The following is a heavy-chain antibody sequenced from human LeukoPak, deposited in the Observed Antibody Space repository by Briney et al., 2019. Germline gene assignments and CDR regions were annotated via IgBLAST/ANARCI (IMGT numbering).Heavy chain of an antibody. CDR3: ARAVGPFDY. Sequence: TGGSLRLSCAASGFTFTSYAMHWVRQAPGRGLEWVAAIWPDGSYIYYADSVKGRFTISRDNSKNTVYLQMNTLRDEDTAVYYCARAVGPFDYWGQGTLVTVSS. J-gene: IGHJ4*02. CDR1: GFTFTSYA. D-gene: IGHD3-16*01. CDR2: IWPDGSYI. V-gene: IGHV3-33*08.